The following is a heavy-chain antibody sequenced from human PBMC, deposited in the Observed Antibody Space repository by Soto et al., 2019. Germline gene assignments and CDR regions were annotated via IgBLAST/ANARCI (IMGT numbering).Heavy chain of an antibody. J-gene: IGHJ6*02. Sequence: GQSVKISCDGSGDSFTSYWISWVRQMPGKGLEWMGRIDPSDSYTNYSSSFQGHVTISADKSISTAYLQWSSLKASDTAMYYCARLTFGYYGSGSYYNPDYYYGMDVWGQGTTVTVSS. CDR2: IDPSDSYT. V-gene: IGHV5-10-1*01. CDR3: ARLTFGYYGSGSYYNPDYYYGMDV. CDR1: GDSFTSYW. D-gene: IGHD3-10*01.